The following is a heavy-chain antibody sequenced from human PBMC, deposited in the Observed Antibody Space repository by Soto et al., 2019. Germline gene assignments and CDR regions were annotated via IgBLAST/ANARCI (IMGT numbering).Heavy chain of an antibody. CDR2: IYSGGGT. CDR1: GFSVSTPY. J-gene: IGHJ6*02. D-gene: IGHD1-26*01. Sequence: EVQLVESGGGLVQPGGSLRLSCAASGFSVSTPYMNWVRQAPGKGLGWVSVIYSGGGTYYADSVKGRFTISRHNSNNTLSLQMNSLRPEDTAVYYCATHSGSYPPLYYYYGMDVWGQGTTVTVSS. V-gene: IGHV3-53*04. CDR3: ATHSGSYPPLYYYYGMDV.